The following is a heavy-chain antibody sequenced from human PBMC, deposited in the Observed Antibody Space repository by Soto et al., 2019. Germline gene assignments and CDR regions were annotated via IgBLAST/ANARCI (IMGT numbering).Heavy chain of an antibody. V-gene: IGHV4-34*01. J-gene: IGHJ6*02. CDR1: GGSFSGYY. CDR3: ARCLYSSSWYIMGYYYGMDV. CDR2: INHSGST. Sequence: QVQLQQWGAGLLKPSETLSLTCAVYGGSFSGYYWSWIRQPPGKGLEWIGEINHSGSTNYNPSLKSRGTISVDTSKNQFSLKLSSVTAADTAVYYCARCLYSSSWYIMGYYYGMDVWGQGTAVTVSS. D-gene: IGHD6-13*01.